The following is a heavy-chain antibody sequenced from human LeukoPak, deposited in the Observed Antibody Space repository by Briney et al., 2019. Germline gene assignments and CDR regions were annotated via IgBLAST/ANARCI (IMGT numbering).Heavy chain of an antibody. V-gene: IGHV1-2*02. CDR2: INPTSGGT. D-gene: IGHD5/OR15-5a*01. CDR1: GYTFIGYY. Sequence: GASVKVSRKASGYTFIGYYLHWVRQAPGQGLEWMGWINPTSGGTNYAQKFQDRVTMTRDTSINTAYMELSRLTSDDTAVYYCARLVGLSTTASYSGQGTLVIVSS. J-gene: IGHJ4*02. CDR3: ARLVGLSTTASY.